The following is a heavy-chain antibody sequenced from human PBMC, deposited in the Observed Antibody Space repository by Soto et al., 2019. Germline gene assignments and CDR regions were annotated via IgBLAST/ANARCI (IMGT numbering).Heavy chain of an antibody. CDR1: GGSISSGGYY. D-gene: IGHD2-15*01. V-gene: IGHV4-31*03. J-gene: IGHJ4*02. CDR2: IYYSGST. CDR3: AKEGNSGSFFDY. Sequence: SETLSLTCTVSGGSISSGGYYWSWIRQHPGKGLEWIGYIYYSGSTYYNPSLKSRVTISVDTSKNQFSLKLSSVTAADTAVYYCAKEGNSGSFFDYWGQGTLVTVSS.